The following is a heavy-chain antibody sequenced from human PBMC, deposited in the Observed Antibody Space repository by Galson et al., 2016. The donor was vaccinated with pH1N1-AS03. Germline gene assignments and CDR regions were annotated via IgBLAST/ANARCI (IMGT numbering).Heavy chain of an antibody. J-gene: IGHJ4*02. CDR3: ARPRLYYFDN. Sequence: QSGAEVKKPGESLKISCKGSGYRFTNYWIGWVRQMPGKGLEWMGIIYPGNSDSRYNKSFQGQVTISADTSISTVYLQWSSLQASDTAMYYCARPRLYYFDNWGQGTLVTVSS. V-gene: IGHV5-51*03. CDR1: GYRFTNYW. CDR2: IYPGNSDS. D-gene: IGHD3-16*01.